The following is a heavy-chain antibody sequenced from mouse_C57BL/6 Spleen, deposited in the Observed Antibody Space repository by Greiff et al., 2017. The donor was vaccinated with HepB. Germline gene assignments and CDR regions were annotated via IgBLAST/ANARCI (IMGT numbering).Heavy chain of an antibody. D-gene: IGHD4-1*01. CDR3: ARQLGSYAMDY. V-gene: IGHV5-6*01. CDR1: GFTFSSYG. J-gene: IGHJ4*01. Sequence: EVQRVESGGDLVKPGGSLKLSCAASGFTFSSYGMSWVRQTPDKRLEWVATISSGGSYTYYPDSVKGRFTISRDNAKNTLYLQMSSLKSEDTAMYYCARQLGSYAMDYWGQGTSGTVSS. CDR2: ISSGGSYT.